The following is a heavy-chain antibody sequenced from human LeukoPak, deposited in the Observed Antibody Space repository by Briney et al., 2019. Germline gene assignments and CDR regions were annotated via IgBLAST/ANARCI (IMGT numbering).Heavy chain of an antibody. Sequence: SSETLSLTCTVSGGSISSYYWSWIRQPPGKGLEWIGYIYTSGSTNYNASLKSRVGMSVDTSKNQFSLKLSSVTAADTAVFYCARENSGSYREFDYWGQGTLVTVSS. V-gene: IGHV4-4*08. CDR1: GGSISSYY. J-gene: IGHJ4*02. CDR2: IYTSGST. D-gene: IGHD1-26*01. CDR3: ARENSGSYREFDY.